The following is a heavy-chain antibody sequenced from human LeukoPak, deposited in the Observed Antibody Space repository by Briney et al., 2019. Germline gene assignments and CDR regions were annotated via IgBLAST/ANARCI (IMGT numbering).Heavy chain of an antibody. CDR3: ARVRTYYYGSGYDY. CDR1: GGSISSYY. J-gene: IGHJ4*02. V-gene: IGHV4-59*01. CDR2: IYYSGST. D-gene: IGHD3-10*01. Sequence: PSETLSLTCSVSGGSISSYYWSWIRQPPGKGLEWIGYIYYSGSTNYNPSLKSRVTISVDTSKNQFSLKLSSVTAADTAVYYCARVRTYYYGSGYDYWGQGTLVTVSS.